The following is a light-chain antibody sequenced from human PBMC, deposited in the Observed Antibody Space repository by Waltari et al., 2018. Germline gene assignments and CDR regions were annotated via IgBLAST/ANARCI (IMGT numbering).Light chain of an antibody. J-gene: IGKJ4*01. V-gene: IGKV1-39*01. CDR1: QSISSY. Sequence: DIQMTQSPSSLSASVGDRVTITCRASQSISSYLNWYQQKPGKAPILLCYAASSLQSGVPSRFSGSGSGTDFTLTISSLQPEDFATYYCQQSYSTPPLTFGGGTKVEIK. CDR2: AAS. CDR3: QQSYSTPPLT.